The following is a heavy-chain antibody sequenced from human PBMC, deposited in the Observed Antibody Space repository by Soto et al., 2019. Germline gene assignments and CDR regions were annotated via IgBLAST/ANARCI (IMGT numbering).Heavy chain of an antibody. V-gene: IGHV1-69*02. CDR2: IIPILGIA. J-gene: IGHJ4*02. Sequence: ASVQVSCKASGGTFSSYTISWVRQAPGQGLEWMGRIIPILGIANYAQKFQGRVTITADKSTSTAYMELSSLRSEDTAVYYCASLSPGYSSSWPDYWGQGTLVTVSS. CDR1: GGTFSSYT. D-gene: IGHD6-13*01. CDR3: ASLSPGYSSSWPDY.